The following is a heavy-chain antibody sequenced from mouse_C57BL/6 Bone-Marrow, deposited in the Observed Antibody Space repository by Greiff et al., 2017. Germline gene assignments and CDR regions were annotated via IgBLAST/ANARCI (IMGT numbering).Heavy chain of an antibody. CDR1: GYTFTDYY. CDR2: INPYNGGT. CDR3: AYGAPYAMDY. D-gene: IGHD1-1*02. Sequence: EVKLVESGPVLVKPGASVKMSCKASGYTFTDYYMNWVKQSHGKSLEWIGVINPYNGGTSYNQKFKGKATSTVDKSSSTAYMELNSLTSEDSAVYYCAYGAPYAMDYWGQGTSVTVSS. J-gene: IGHJ4*01. V-gene: IGHV1-19*01.